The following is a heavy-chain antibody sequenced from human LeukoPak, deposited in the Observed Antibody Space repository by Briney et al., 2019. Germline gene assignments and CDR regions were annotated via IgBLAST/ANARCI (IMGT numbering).Heavy chain of an antibody. CDR3: AKDRTITMIVVVIPEFDY. V-gene: IGHV3-30*02. CDR2: IRYDGSNK. CDR1: GFTFSSYG. D-gene: IGHD3-22*01. Sequence: GGSLRLSCAASGFTFSSYGMHWVRQAPGKGLEWVAFIRYDGSNKYYADSVKGRFTISRDNSKNTLYLQMNSLRAEDTAVYYCAKDRTITMIVVVIPEFDYWGQGTLVTVSS. J-gene: IGHJ4*02.